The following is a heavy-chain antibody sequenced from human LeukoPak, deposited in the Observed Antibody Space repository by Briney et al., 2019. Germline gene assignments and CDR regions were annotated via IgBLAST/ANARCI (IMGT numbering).Heavy chain of an antibody. CDR3: AGGIKPIAPTDY. Sequence: FQGRVTITRDTSASTAYMELSSLRSEDTAVYYCAGGIKPIAPTDYWGQGTLVTVSS. J-gene: IGHJ4*02. V-gene: IGHV1-3*01. D-gene: IGHD6-13*01.